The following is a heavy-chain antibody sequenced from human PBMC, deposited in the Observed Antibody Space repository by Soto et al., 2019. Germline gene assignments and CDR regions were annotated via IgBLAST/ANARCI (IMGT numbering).Heavy chain of an antibody. CDR1: GFTFSSYA. Sequence: GGSLRLSCAASGFTFSSYAMSWVRQAPGKGLEWVSAISGSGGSTYYADSVKGWFTISRDNSKNTLYLQMNSLRAEDTAVYYCAKVFVVVVAAHFDYWGQGTLVTVSS. J-gene: IGHJ4*02. V-gene: IGHV3-23*01. CDR3: AKVFVVVVAAHFDY. CDR2: ISGSGGST. D-gene: IGHD2-15*01.